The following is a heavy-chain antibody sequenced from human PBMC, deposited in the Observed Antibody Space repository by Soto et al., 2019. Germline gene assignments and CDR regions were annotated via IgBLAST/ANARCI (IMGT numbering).Heavy chain of an antibody. Sequence: QLQLQESGPGLVKPWETLSLTCTVSGASVSSSTYYWGWVRQPPGKGLEWIGSVYRTGGTYYSPSLNSRVAISVDPSKHQLSLNLQSVTAADTAVYFCFNGRYGSFDYWGQGTLVTVSS. D-gene: IGHD3-10*01. CDR3: FNGRYGSFDY. J-gene: IGHJ4*02. CDR2: VYRTGGT. CDR1: GASVSSSTYY. V-gene: IGHV4-39*01.